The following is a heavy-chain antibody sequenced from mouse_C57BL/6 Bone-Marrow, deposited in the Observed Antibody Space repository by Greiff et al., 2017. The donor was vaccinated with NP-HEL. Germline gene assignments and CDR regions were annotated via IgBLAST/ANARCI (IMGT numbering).Heavy chain of an antibody. Sequence: EVKLQESGPGLVKPSQSLSLTCSVTGYSITSGYYWNWIRQFPGNKLEWMGYISYDGSNNYNPSLKNRISITRDTSKNQFFLKLNSVTTEDTATYYCARDIIPDVWGTGTTVTVSS. J-gene: IGHJ1*03. CDR3: ARDIIPDV. CDR2: ISYDGSN. D-gene: IGHD1-2*01. CDR1: GYSITSGYY. V-gene: IGHV3-6*01.